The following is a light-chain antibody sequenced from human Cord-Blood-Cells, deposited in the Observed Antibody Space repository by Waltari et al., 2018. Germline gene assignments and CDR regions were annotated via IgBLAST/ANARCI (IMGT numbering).Light chain of an antibody. CDR2: DVS. Sequence: QSALTQPSSVSGSPGQSITISCTGTSSDVGGYNYVSWYKQHPGKAPKLMIYDVSKRPSGVSNRFSGSKSGNTASLTISGLQAEDEADYYCSSYTSSSLWVFGGGTKLTVL. CDR1: SSDVGGYNY. J-gene: IGLJ3*02. V-gene: IGLV2-14*01. CDR3: SSYTSSSLWV.